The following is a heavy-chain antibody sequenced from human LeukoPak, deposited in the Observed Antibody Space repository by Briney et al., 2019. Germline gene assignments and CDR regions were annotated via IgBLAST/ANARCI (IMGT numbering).Heavy chain of an antibody. Sequence: GGSLRLSCAASGFTFDDYAMHWVRQAPGKGLEWVSGISWNSGSIGYADSVKGRFTISRDNAKNSLYLQMNSLRAEDTALYYCAAAAVDYWGQGTLVSVSS. CDR3: AAAAVDY. D-gene: IGHD6-13*01. CDR1: GFTFDDYA. J-gene: IGHJ4*02. CDR2: ISWNSGSI. V-gene: IGHV3-9*01.